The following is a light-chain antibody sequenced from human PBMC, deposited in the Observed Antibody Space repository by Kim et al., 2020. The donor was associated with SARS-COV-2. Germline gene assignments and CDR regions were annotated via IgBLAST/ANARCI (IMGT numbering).Light chain of an antibody. Sequence: DIQMTQSPSTLSAAVGDRVTITCRASQSVSTWLAWYQQKPGKAPKLLIYGASILETGVPSRFSGSGSATEFTLTINNLQPDDFATYYCQQYNTYPITFGLGTRLEIK. J-gene: IGKJ5*01. CDR1: QSVSTW. V-gene: IGKV1-5*01. CDR2: GAS. CDR3: QQYNTYPIT.